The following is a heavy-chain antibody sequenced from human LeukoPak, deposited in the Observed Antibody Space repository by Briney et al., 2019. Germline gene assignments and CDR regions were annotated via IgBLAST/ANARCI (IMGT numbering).Heavy chain of an antibody. CDR2: IIPILGIA. V-gene: IGHV1-69*04. J-gene: IGHJ4*02. CDR3: ARAPLGYSSSWYVYYFDY. D-gene: IGHD6-13*01. Sequence: SVKVSCKASGGTFSSYAISWVRQAPGQGLEWMGRIIPILGIANYAQKFQGRVTITADEFTSTAYMELSSLRSEDTAVYYCARAPLGYSSSWYVYYFDYWGQGTLVTVSS. CDR1: GGTFSSYA.